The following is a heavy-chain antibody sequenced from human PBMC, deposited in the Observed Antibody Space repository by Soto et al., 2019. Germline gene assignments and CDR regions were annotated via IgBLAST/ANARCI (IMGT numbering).Heavy chain of an antibody. V-gene: IGHV3-33*01. J-gene: IGHJ6*02. CDR2: IWYDGSNK. CDR3: ARDFIVVVPAAAYGYYYYGMDV. D-gene: IGHD2-2*01. CDR1: GFTFSSYG. Sequence: PGGSLRLSCAASGFTFSSYGMHWVRQAPGKGLEWVAVIWYDGSNKYYADSVKGRFTISRDNSKNTLYLQMNSLRAEDTAVYYCARDFIVVVPAAAYGYYYYGMDVWGQGTTVTVSS.